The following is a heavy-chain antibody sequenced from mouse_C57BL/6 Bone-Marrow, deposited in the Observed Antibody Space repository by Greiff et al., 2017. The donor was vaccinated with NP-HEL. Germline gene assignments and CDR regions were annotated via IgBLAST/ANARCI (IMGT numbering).Heavy chain of an antibody. CDR2: IYPSDSET. V-gene: IGHV1-61*01. J-gene: IGHJ2*01. D-gene: IGHD1-1*01. CDR1: GYTFTSYW. CDR3: ERGDYGSSYDFDY. Sequence: QVQLQQSGAELVRPGSSVKLSCKASGYTFTSYWMDWVKQRPGQGLEWIGNIYPSDSETHYNQKFKDKATLTVDKSSSTAYMLRSSLTSEDCAVCDCERGDYGSSYDFDYWAQGTTLTVSS.